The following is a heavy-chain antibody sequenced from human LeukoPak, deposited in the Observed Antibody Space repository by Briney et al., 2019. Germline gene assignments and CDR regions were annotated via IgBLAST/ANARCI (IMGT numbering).Heavy chain of an antibody. V-gene: IGHV4-34*01. D-gene: IGHD6-6*01. Sequence: KASETLSLTCAVYGGSFSGYYWSWIRQPPGKGLEWIGEINHSGSTNYNPSLKSRVTISVDTSKNQFSLKLSSVTAADTAVYYCARGLPSARHYYYYYMDVWGKGTTVTVSS. CDR3: ARGLPSARHYYYYYMDV. CDR2: INHSGST. CDR1: GGSFSGYY. J-gene: IGHJ6*03.